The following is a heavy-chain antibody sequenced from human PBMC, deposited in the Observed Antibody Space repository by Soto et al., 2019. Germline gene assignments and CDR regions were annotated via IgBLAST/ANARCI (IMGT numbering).Heavy chain of an antibody. CDR1: GGSFSGYY. CDR3: ARPTWINTPVDAFDI. CDR2: INHSGST. V-gene: IGHV4-34*01. Sequence: SETLSLTCAVSGGSFSGYYWSWIRQPPGKGLEWIGEINHSGSTNYNPSLKSRVTISVDTSKNQFSLKLSSVTAADTAVYYCARPTWINTPVDAFDIWGQGTMVTVSS. D-gene: IGHD5-12*01. J-gene: IGHJ3*02.